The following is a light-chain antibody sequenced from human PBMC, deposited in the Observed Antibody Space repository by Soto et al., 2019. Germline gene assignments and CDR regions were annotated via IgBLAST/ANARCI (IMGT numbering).Light chain of an antibody. J-gene: IGKJ1*01. CDR2: AAS. CDR1: QAISSY. CDR3: QQLNSYSWT. V-gene: IGKV1-9*01. Sequence: DIQLTQSPSFLSASVGDRVTITCRASQAISSYLAWFQQRPGKAPKVLIYAASTLQSGVPSRFSGSASGTEFTLTISSLQPEDFATYFCQQLNSYSWTFGQGTKVEIK.